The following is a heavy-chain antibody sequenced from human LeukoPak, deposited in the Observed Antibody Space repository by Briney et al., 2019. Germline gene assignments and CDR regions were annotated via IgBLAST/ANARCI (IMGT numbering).Heavy chain of an antibody. CDR1: GGSISNYY. D-gene: IGHD1-1*01. J-gene: IGHJ5*02. CDR3: ARDRLQLQS. V-gene: IGHV4-59*01. Sequence: SETLSLTCTVSGGSISNYYWNWIRQPPGKGLEWIGYIYYTGNTNYNPSLKSRVTISVDTSKIQFSLKLSSVTAADTAVYYCARDRLQLQSWGQGTLVTVSS. CDR2: IYYTGNT.